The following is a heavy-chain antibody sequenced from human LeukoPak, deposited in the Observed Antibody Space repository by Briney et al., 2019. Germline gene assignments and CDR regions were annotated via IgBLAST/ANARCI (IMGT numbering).Heavy chain of an antibody. CDR2: ISAYNGNT. V-gene: IGHV1-18*01. D-gene: IGHD3-10*01. Sequence: ASVKVSCKASGYTFPSYGISWVRQAPGQGLEWMGWISAYNGNTNYAQKLQGRVTMTTDTSTSTAYMELRSPRSDDTAVYYCARVDGMVRGVILDYWGQGTLVTVSS. CDR1: GYTFPSYG. CDR3: ARVDGMVRGVILDY. J-gene: IGHJ4*02.